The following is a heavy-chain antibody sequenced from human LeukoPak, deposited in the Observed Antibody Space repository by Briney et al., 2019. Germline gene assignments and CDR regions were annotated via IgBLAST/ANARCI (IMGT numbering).Heavy chain of an antibody. CDR3: ARHVEEGYSYGPVPYGMDV. V-gene: IGHV5-51*01. Sequence: GESLKISCKGSGYSLTSYWIGWVRQMPGKGLEWMGIIYPGDSDTRYSPSFQGQVTISADKSISTAYLQWSSLKASDTAMYYCARHVEEGYSYGPVPYGMDVWGQGTTVTVSS. J-gene: IGHJ6*02. CDR1: GYSLTSYW. D-gene: IGHD5-18*01. CDR2: IYPGDSDT.